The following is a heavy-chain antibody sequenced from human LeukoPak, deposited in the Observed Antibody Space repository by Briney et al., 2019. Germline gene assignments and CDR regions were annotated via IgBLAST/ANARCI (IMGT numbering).Heavy chain of an antibody. V-gene: IGHV4-38-2*02. CDR3: ARCGYDSSDY. Sequence: PETLSLTCTVSGYSISSGYYWGWIRQPPGKGLEWIGSIYHSGSTYYNPSLKSRVTISVDTSKNQFSLKLSSVTAADTAVYYCARCGYDSSDYWGQGTLVTVSS. CDR2: IYHSGST. J-gene: IGHJ4*02. CDR1: GYSISSGYY. D-gene: IGHD3-22*01.